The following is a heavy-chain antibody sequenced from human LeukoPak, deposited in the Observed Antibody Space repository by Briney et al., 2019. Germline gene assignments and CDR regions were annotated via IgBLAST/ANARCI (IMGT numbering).Heavy chain of an antibody. Sequence: GGSLRLSCAASGFTFSSYGMHWVRQAPGKGLEWVAVIWYDGSNKYHADSVKGRFTISRDNSKNTLYLQMNSLRAEDTAVYYCAREGIAAAGITGPYGMDVWGKGTTVTVSS. V-gene: IGHV3-33*01. CDR3: AREGIAAAGITGPYGMDV. J-gene: IGHJ6*04. D-gene: IGHD6-13*01. CDR1: GFTFSSYG. CDR2: IWYDGSNK.